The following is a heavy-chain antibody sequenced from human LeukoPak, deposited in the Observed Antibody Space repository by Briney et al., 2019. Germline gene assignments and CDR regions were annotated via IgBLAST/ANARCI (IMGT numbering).Heavy chain of an antibody. CDR1: GFTFSSYE. V-gene: IGHV3-48*03. CDR3: ARDRYGDYDFDY. D-gene: IGHD4-17*01. Sequence: GGSLRLSCAASGFTFSSYEMNWVRQAPGKGLEWVSYISSSGSTIYYADSVKGRFTISRDNSKNTLYLQMNSLRAEDTAVYYCARDRYGDYDFDYWGQGTLVTVSS. CDR2: ISSSGSTI. J-gene: IGHJ4*02.